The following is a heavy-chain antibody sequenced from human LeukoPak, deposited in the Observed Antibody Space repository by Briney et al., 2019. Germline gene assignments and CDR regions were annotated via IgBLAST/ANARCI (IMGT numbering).Heavy chain of an antibody. CDR2: IDTTTGNP. V-gene: IGHV7-4-1*02. J-gene: IGHJ4*02. CDR3: VRGTPTPGMDY. Sequence: ASVRVSRKASGYPFSAHFLNWVRQAPGQGLEWMGNIDTTTGNPRYAQDFTGRFVFSLDTSVSTAYLQITSLKADDTAAYYCVRGTPTPGMDYWGQGTQVTVSS. CDR1: GYPFSAHF. D-gene: IGHD3-10*01.